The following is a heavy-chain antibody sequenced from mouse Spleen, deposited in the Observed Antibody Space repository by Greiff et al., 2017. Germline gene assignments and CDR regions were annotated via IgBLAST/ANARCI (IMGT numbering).Heavy chain of an antibody. CDR1: GYAFTNYL. CDR3: AREGAYGYGSFDY. V-gene: IGHV1-54*01. CDR2: INPGSGGT. J-gene: IGHJ2*01. Sequence: VQLQQSGAELVRPGTSVKVSCKASGYAFTNYLIEWVKQRPGQGLEWIGVINPGSGGTNYNEKFKGKATLTADKSSSTAYMQLSSLTSEDSAVYFCAREGAYGYGSFDYWGQGTTLTVSS. D-gene: IGHD2-2*01.